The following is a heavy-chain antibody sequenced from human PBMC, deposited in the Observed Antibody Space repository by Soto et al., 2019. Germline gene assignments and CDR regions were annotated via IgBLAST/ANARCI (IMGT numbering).Heavy chain of an antibody. J-gene: IGHJ4*02. V-gene: IGHV3-30*18. D-gene: IGHD4-17*01. Sequence: PGGSLRLSGAASGFTFSSYGMHWVLQATGRGLEWLAVISSYGRTRSYADSVKGRFTISRDNSKNTLYLQMNSLRTADTAVYYCAKGRLGDYEGFDYWEQRTLVTVSS. CDR3: AKGRLGDYEGFDY. CDR2: ISSYGRTR. CDR1: GFTFSSYG.